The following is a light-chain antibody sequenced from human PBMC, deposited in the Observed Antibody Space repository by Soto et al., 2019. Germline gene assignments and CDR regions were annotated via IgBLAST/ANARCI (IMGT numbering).Light chain of an antibody. Sequence: QSALTQPASVSGSPGQSITISCTGTGADVGGYNYVSWYQQHPGTSPKLLIYEVSSRPSGVSHRFSGSKSGNTASLIISGLQAEDEGDYYCSSYTARSTWVFGGGTKVTVL. CDR1: GADVGGYNY. V-gene: IGLV2-14*01. CDR2: EVS. CDR3: SSYTARSTWV. J-gene: IGLJ3*02.